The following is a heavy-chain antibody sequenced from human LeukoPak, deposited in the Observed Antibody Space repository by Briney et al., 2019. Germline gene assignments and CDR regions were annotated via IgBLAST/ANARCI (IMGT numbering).Heavy chain of an antibody. CDR1: GGSISSYY. CDR2: IYYSGST. D-gene: IGHD3-10*01. CDR3: AGHEGGYYYGSGSYTDY. Sequence: PSETLSLTCTVSGGSISSYYWSWIRQPPGKGLEWIGYIYYSGSTNYNPSLKSRVTISVDTSKNQFSLKLSSVTAADTAVYYCAGHEGGYYYGSGSYTDYWGQGTLVTVSS. V-gene: IGHV4-59*01. J-gene: IGHJ4*02.